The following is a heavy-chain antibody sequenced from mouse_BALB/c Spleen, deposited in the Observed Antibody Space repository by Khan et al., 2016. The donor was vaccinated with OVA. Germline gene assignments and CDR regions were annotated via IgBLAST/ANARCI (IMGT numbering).Heavy chain of an antibody. CDR2: IIYTGYT. Sequence: EVQLQESGPSLVKPSQTLSLTCSVSGDSITSGYWNWIRKFPGNKLEYMGYIIYTGYTYYNPSLKSRISITRHTSKNQYYLHLNSVTDEDTATYYCARSTYRYASVYWGQGTLVTVSA. V-gene: IGHV3-8*02. CDR3: ARSTYRYASVY. J-gene: IGHJ3*01. CDR1: GDSITSGY. D-gene: IGHD2-14*01.